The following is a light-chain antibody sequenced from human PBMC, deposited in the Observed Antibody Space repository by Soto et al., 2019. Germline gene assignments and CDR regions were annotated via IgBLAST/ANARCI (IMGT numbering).Light chain of an antibody. CDR2: KAS. Sequence: DIQMTQSPSTLSASVGDRVTITCRASQSISSWLAWYQQKPGKAPKLLIYKASTLESGVPSRFSGSGSGTEFTLTISSLQFDDFATYYCQQYITNASFAQGTNLEIK. CDR1: QSISSW. J-gene: IGKJ2*01. CDR3: QQYITNAS. V-gene: IGKV1-5*03.